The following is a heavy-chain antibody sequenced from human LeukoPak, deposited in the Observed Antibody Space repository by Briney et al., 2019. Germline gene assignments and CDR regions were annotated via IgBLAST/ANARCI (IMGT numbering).Heavy chain of an antibody. CDR2: IYYSGST. CDR3: ARGADSSGLFDY. V-gene: IGHV4-59*01. CDR1: GGSITSYY. J-gene: IGHJ4*02. D-gene: IGHD3-22*01. Sequence: SETLTLTCTVSGGSITSYYWSWIRQPPGKGLEWIGYIYYSGSTNNHPSLKSRVTISVGTSKYQFSLRLSSVTAADTAVYYCARGADSSGLFDYWGQGTLVTVSS.